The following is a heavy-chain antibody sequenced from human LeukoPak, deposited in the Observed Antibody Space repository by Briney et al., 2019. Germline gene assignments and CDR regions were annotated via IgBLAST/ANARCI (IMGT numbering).Heavy chain of an antibody. CDR1: GGSISSSSYY. CDR2: IYYSGST. Sequence: SETLSLTCTVSGGSISSSSYYWGWIRQPPGKGLEWIGSIYYSGSTYYNPSLKSRVTISVDTSKNQFSLKLSSVTAADTAVYYCARQDSIGYSFSSVWYFDLWGRGTLVTVSS. D-gene: IGHD3-22*01. J-gene: IGHJ2*01. V-gene: IGHV4-39*01. CDR3: ARQDSIGYSFSSVWYFDL.